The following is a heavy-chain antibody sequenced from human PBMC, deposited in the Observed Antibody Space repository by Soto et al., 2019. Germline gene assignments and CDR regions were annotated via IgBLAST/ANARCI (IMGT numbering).Heavy chain of an antibody. CDR1: GYTFTDYY. Sequence: QVQLVQSGAEVKKPGASVKVSCKASGYTFTDYYVHWVRQAPGQGLEWMGWIKPKSGDTNYAQKFQDWVTMTRDTSISTVYMEVSRLTSDDTAVYYCARDRYGADYWGQGTLVTVSS. J-gene: IGHJ4*02. CDR3: ARDRYGADY. CDR2: IKPKSGDT. D-gene: IGHD5-18*01. V-gene: IGHV1-2*04.